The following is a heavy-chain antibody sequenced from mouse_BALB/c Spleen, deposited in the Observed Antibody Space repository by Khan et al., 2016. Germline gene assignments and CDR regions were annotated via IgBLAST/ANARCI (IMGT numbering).Heavy chain of an antibody. V-gene: IGHV3-8*02. CDR1: GDSITSGY. Sequence: EVQLQESGPSLVKPSQTLSLTCSVTGDSITSGYWNWTRKFPGNKREYMGYKSYSGGTYYNQSIKSRITITRETSENQYLLHLNSVTSEDTAPYYCVVYDGYYLDVCGAGTTFTVSS. J-gene: IGHJ1*01. D-gene: IGHD2-3*01. CDR2: KSYSGGT. CDR3: VVYDGYYLDV.